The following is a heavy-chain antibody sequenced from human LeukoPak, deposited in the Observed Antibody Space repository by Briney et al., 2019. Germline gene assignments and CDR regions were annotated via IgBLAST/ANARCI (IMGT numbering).Heavy chain of an antibody. D-gene: IGHD6-19*01. CDR3: ARKGIAVRAFDI. CDR1: GYTFTGCY. V-gene: IGHV1-2*02. J-gene: IGHJ3*02. Sequence: ASVKVSCKASGYTFTGCYMHWVRQAPGQGLEWMGWINPNSGGTNYAQKFQGRVTMTRDTSISTAYMELSRLGSDDTAVYYCARKGIAVRAFDIWGQGTMVTVSS. CDR2: INPNSGGT.